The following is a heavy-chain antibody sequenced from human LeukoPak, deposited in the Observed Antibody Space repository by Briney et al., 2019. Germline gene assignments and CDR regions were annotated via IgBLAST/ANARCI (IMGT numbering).Heavy chain of an antibody. CDR2: INPNSGAA. V-gene: IGHV1-2*02. CDR1: GYTFTGYY. J-gene: IGHJ4*02. CDR3: ARDRNPQIVEVPGALFGFFDY. Sequence: GASVKVSRKASGYTFTGYYIHWVRQAPGEGLEWMGWINPNSGAANYAQSFQGRVTMTRGTSISTAYMELSRLRSDDTAVYYCARDRNPQIVEVPGALFGFFDYWGQGTLVTVSS. D-gene: IGHD2-2*01.